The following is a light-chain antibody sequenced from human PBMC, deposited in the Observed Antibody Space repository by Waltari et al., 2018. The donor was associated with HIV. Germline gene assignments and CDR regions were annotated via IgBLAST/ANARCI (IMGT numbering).Light chain of an antibody. CDR1: DSHIGSNY. J-gene: IGLJ3*02. Sequence: QSVVTQPPSASGTPGQRVTIPCSGSDSHIGSNYVSWYQHLPGTAPKLLIYKNNQRSSGVPDRFSGSKSDTSASLAISGLRSEDEADYYCASWDDNLNSWVFGGGTKLTVL. CDR3: ASWDDNLNSWV. CDR2: KNN. V-gene: IGLV1-47*01.